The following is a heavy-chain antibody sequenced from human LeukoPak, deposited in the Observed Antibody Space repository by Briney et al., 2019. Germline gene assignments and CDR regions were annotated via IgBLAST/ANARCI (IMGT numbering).Heavy chain of an antibody. J-gene: IGHJ4*02. V-gene: IGHV4-30-2*01. CDR1: GGSISSGGYS. Sequence: PSETLSLTCAVSGGSISSGGYSWSWIRQPPGKGLEWIGYIYHSGSTYYNPSLKSRVTISVDRSKNQFSLKLSSVTAADTAVFYCASQVLGYCSGGSCYSTYFDYWGQGTLVTVSS. CDR2: IYHSGST. CDR3: ASQVLGYCSGGSCYSTYFDY. D-gene: IGHD2-15*01.